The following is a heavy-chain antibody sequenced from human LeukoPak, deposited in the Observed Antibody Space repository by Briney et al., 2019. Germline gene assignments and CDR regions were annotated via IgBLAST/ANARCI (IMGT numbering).Heavy chain of an antibody. V-gene: IGHV1-69*05. CDR1: RGTFDSYG. D-gene: IGHD3-22*01. CDR2: VMAIFGGV. J-gene: IGHJ4*02. Sequence: ASVKVSCKAPRGTFDSYGISWVRQAPGQGLEWMGGVMAIFGGVKYGQKFQGRATITTDASTSTAYMELRSLTSEDTGIYYCARGGLGDRSGFSFFDYWGQGTLVTVSS. CDR3: ARGGLGDRSGFSFFDY.